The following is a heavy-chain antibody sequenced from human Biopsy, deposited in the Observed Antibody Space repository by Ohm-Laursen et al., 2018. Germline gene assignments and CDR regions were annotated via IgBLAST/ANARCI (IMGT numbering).Heavy chain of an antibody. J-gene: IGHJ4*02. V-gene: IGHV3-11*04. CDR3: VRDER. D-gene: IGHD5-24*01. CDR1: GFTFGDYY. CDR2: ISGSGVTK. Sequence: GSLRLSCSASGFTFGDYYMSWIRQAPGKGLEWLSYISGSGVTKMYADSVKGRFTVSRDNAKNSLYLEMNNLTVEDTAVYYCVRDERWGQGTLVTVSS.